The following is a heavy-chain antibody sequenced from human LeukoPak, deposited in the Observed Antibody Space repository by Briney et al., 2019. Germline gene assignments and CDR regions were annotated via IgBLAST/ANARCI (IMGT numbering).Heavy chain of an antibody. J-gene: IGHJ6*02. CDR2: INPNNGGT. CDR3: ARDVLEWDYYYGMDV. Sequence: ASVKVSCKASGYTFTGYYLHWVRQAPGQGLEWVVWINPNNGGTNYAQTFQGRVTMTRDTSISTAYMELSRLRFDDTAVYYCARDVLEWDYYYGMDVWGQGTTVTVSS. CDR1: GYTFTGYY. V-gene: IGHV1-2*02. D-gene: IGHD3-3*01.